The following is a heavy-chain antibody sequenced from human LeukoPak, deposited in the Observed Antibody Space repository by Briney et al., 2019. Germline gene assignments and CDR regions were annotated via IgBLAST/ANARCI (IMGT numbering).Heavy chain of an antibody. D-gene: IGHD6-13*01. J-gene: IGHJ4*02. Sequence: ASVTVSCKASGCTFTGYYMHRVRQAPGQGLEWMGWINPNSGGTNYAQKFQGRVTMTRDTSISTAYLELSRLSSDDPAVYYCARDGTGYSSSWGQGTLVTVSS. CDR3: ARDGTGYSSS. CDR1: GCTFTGYY. V-gene: IGHV1-2*02. CDR2: INPNSGGT.